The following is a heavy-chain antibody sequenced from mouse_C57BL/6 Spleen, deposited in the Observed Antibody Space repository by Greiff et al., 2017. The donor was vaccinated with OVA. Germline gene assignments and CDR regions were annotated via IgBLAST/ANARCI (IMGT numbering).Heavy chain of an antibody. CDR3: ARSGSWWYFDY. CDR1: GYTFTSYW. Sequence: QVQLKQSGTELVKPGASVKLSCKASGYTFTSYWMHWVKQRPGQGLEWIGNINPSNGGTNYNEKFKSKATLTVDKSSTTAYMQLSSLTSEDSAVYYCARSGSWWYFDYWGQGTTLTVSS. CDR2: INPSNGGT. D-gene: IGHD1-1*01. V-gene: IGHV1-53*01. J-gene: IGHJ2*01.